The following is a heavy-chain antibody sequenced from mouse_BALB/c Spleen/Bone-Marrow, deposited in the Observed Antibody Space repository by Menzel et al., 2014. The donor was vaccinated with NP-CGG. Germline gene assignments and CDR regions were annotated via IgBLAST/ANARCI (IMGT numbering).Heavy chain of an antibody. D-gene: IGHD1-1*01. CDR1: GYTITTYW. CDR2: IYPGSGSA. Sequence: LQQSGSELVRPGTSVKLSCKASGYTITTYWMHWVKQRHGQGLEWIGNIYPGSGSANYDEKFKNKGTLTVDTSSSTAHMHLSSLTSEDSAVYYCARGLGYYVSSYGFFDYWGQGTILTVSS. CDR3: ARGLGYYVSSYGFFDY. J-gene: IGHJ2*01. V-gene: IGHV1S22*01.